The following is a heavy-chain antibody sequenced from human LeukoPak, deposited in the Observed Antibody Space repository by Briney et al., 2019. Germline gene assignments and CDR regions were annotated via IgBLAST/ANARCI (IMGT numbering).Heavy chain of an antibody. V-gene: IGHV3-23*01. CDR1: GLTFSSYG. Sequence: QPGGSLRLSCAASGLTFSSYGMSWVRQAPGKGLEWVSAISGSGGSTYYADSVKGRFTISRDDSNNTLYLQMNSLRAEDTAVYYCAKSPPGHYGIEYFQHWGQGTLVTVSS. CDR2: ISGSGGST. CDR3: AKSPPGHYGIEYFQH. J-gene: IGHJ1*01. D-gene: IGHD4-17*01.